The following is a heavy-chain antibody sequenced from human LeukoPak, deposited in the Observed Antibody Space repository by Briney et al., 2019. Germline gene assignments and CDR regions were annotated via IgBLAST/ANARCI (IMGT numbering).Heavy chain of an antibody. CDR3: ATPLGKGWADDAFDI. D-gene: IGHD6-19*01. J-gene: IGHJ3*02. CDR1: GYTFTDYY. CDR2: VDPEDGET. V-gene: IGHV1-69-2*01. Sequence: ASVKISCKVSGYTFTDYYMHWVQQAPGKGLEWMGRVDPEDGETIYAEKFQGRVTITADTSTDTAYMELSSLRSEDTAVYYCATPLGKGWADDAFDIWGQGTMVTVSS.